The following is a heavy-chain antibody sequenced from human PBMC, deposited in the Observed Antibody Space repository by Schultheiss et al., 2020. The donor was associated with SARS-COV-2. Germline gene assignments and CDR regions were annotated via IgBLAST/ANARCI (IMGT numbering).Heavy chain of an antibody. CDR2: IIPILGIA. J-gene: IGHJ5*02. V-gene: IGHV1-69*02. CDR3: ARGEYYDILTGYGGNWFDP. D-gene: IGHD3-9*01. Sequence: SVKVSCKASGGTFSSYTISWVRQAPGQGLEWMGRIIPILGIANYAQKFQGRVTITADKSTSTAYMELSSLRSEDTAVYYCARGEYYDILTGYGGNWFDPWGQGTLVTVSS. CDR1: GGTFSSYT.